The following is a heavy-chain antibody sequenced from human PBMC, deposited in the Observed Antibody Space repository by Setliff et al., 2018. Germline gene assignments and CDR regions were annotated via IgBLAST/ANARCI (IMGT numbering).Heavy chain of an antibody. V-gene: IGHV4-30-4*08. J-gene: IGHJ3*01. Sequence: KASETLSLTCTVSGDSISSGDYFWSWVRQPPGKVLEWIAYIYHSGSAYYNPSLKSRVTMSVDTSKNQFSLHLTSVAAADTAVYYCAREVGTSTSSDAFDVWGQGMMVTVSS. CDR2: IYHSGSA. CDR3: AREVGTSTSSDAFDV. CDR1: GDSISSGDYF. D-gene: IGHD1-26*01.